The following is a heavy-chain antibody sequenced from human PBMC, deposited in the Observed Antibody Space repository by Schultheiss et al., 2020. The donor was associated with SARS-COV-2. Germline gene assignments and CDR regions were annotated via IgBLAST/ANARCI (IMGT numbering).Heavy chain of an antibody. Sequence: GGSLRLSCAASGFTFSSYGMHWVRQAPGKGLEWVAVIWYDGSNKYYADSVKGRFTISRDNSKNTLYLQMNSLRAEDTAVYYCARDRLGITGTTYCDYWGQGTLVTVSS. D-gene: IGHD1-7*01. J-gene: IGHJ4*02. CDR2: IWYDGSNK. CDR3: ARDRLGITGTTYCDY. V-gene: IGHV3-33*01. CDR1: GFTFSSYG.